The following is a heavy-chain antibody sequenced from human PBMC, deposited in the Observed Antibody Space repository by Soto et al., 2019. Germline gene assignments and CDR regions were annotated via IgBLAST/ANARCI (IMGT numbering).Heavy chain of an antibody. Sequence: QVQLVQSGAEVKKPGSSVKVSCKASGGIFSSYAISWLRQAPGQGLEGMGAVIPILGQAYYAQDLQDRVSTIADESTRTTYMELSSLRSEDTAVYFCARVGGIGAPPGTDYWGQGTLVTVSS. V-gene: IGHV1-69*01. J-gene: IGHJ4*02. CDR2: VIPILGQA. CDR3: ARVGGIGAPPGTDY. CDR1: GGIFSSYA. D-gene: IGHD6-6*01.